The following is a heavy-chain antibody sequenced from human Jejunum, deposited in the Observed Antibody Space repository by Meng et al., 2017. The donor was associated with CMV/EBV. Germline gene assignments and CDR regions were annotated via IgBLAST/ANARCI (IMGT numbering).Heavy chain of an antibody. J-gene: IGHJ5*02. D-gene: IGHD1-26*01. CDR1: VSNKSVA. Sequence: VSNKSVAWLWIRQSPSRGLEWLGRTYYRSKWYDDYAVSVKSRITIIPDTSKNQFSLQLNSVTPEDTAVYYCARVEWEVIRYWFDPWGQGTLVTVSS. CDR3: ARVEWEVIRYWFDP. CDR2: TYYRSKWYD. V-gene: IGHV6-1*01.